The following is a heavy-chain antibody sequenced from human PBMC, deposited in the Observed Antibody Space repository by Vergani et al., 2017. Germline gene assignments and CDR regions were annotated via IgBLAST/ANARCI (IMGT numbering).Heavy chain of an antibody. D-gene: IGHD3-9*01. CDR3: VRDAINXDVLTGYYIGLDS. J-gene: IGHJ4*02. CDR1: NSSINSNNY. V-gene: IGHV4-38-2*01. Sequence: QVQLQESGPGLVQPAETLALTCVVSNSSINSNNYWGWIRQSPGKRLEWIGSVSHSGSTFSNPSLKSRVTISVDKSKKLISLILNSVTAADTAVYYCVRDAINXDVLTGYYIGLDSWGQGTLVTVSS. CDR2: VSHSGST.